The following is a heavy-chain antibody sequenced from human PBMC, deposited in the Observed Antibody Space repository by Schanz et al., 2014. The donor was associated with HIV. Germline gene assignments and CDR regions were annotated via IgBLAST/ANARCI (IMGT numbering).Heavy chain of an antibody. CDR2: VNHRGDA. V-gene: IGHV4-34*02. D-gene: IGHD4-17*01. J-gene: IGHJ6*02. CDR3: GRGTRYERDYVGPRSDGMDV. Sequence: QVQLQQWGAGLLKPSETLSLTCAVYGSSVTYFYWSWIRQSPGKGLEWIAEVNHRGDANHNPSLKRRVTISVDTPKNQFSLRLDSVTAADTAVYFCGRGTRYERDYVGPRSDGMDVWGQGTTVIVSS. CDR1: GSSVTYFY.